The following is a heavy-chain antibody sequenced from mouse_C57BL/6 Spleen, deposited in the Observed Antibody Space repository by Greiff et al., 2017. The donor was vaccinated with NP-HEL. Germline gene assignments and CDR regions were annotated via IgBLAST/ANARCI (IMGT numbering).Heavy chain of an antibody. D-gene: IGHD2-2*01. CDR3: ARVSTMVTTVYFDV. J-gene: IGHJ1*03. Sequence: EVKVVESEGGLVQPGSSMKLSCTASGFTFSDYYMAWVRQVPEKGLEWVANINYDGSSTYYLDSLKSRFIISRDNAKNILYLQMSSLKSEDTATYYCARVSTMVTTVYFDVWGTGTTVTVSS. CDR2: INYDGSST. CDR1: GFTFSDYY. V-gene: IGHV5-16*01.